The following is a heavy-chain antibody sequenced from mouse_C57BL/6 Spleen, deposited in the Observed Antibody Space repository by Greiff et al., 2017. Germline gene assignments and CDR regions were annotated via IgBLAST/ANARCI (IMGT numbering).Heavy chain of an antibody. D-gene: IGHD2-4*01. CDR1: GFSLTSYG. CDR3: AILYDYDDHGAY. Sequence: VQLQQSGPGLVAPSQSLSITCTVSGFSLTSYGVDWVRQPPGKGLEWLGGIWGGGSTNYNTALMSRLSISKDNTKRQVFLKMNILQTDDTAVYYGAILYDYDDHGAYWGQGTLGTVSA. V-gene: IGHV2-9*01. CDR2: IWGGGST. J-gene: IGHJ3*01.